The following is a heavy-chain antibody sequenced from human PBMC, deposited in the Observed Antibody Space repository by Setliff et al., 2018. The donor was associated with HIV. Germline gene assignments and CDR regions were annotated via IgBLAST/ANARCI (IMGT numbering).Heavy chain of an antibody. CDR3: ARGVITIFHNWFDP. V-gene: IGHV3-33*01. CDR2: IWYDGSNK. J-gene: IGHJ5*02. Sequence: PGGSLRLSCAASGFTFSSYGMHWVRQAPGKGLEWVAVIWYDGSNKYYADSVKGRFTISRDNAKNSLYLQMNSLRAEDTAVYYCARGVITIFHNWFDPWGQGTLVTVS. D-gene: IGHD3-3*01. CDR1: GFTFSSYG.